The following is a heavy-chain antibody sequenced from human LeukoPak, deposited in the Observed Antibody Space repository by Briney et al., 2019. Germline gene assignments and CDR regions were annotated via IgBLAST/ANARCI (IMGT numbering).Heavy chain of an antibody. CDR3: ARDLMFYYGSGSYYNVNAFDI. D-gene: IGHD3-10*01. CDR2: ISGSGGST. CDR1: GFTFSSYA. J-gene: IGHJ3*02. Sequence: PGGSLRLSCAASGFTFSSYAMSWVRQAPGKGLEWVSAISGSGGSTYYADSVKGRFTISRDNAKNSLYLQMNSLRAEDTAVYYCARDLMFYYGSGSYYNVNAFDIWGQGTMVTVSS. V-gene: IGHV3-23*01.